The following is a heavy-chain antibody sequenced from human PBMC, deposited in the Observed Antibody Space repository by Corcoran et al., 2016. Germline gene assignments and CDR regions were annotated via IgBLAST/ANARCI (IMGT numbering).Heavy chain of an antibody. CDR3: AREGAQCGEPTRPYYYYYGMDV. D-gene: IGHD3-10*01. Sequence: QVQLQESGPGLVKPSGTLSLTCAVSCGSISSSNWWSWVRQPPGKGLEWIGEIYHRGSTNYHPSLKGRVTISVDKSKNQFSLKLSSVTAADTAVYYGAREGAQCGEPTRPYYYYYGMDVWGQGTTVTVSS. CDR1: CGSISSSNW. V-gene: IGHV4-4*02. CDR2: IYHRGST. J-gene: IGHJ6*02.